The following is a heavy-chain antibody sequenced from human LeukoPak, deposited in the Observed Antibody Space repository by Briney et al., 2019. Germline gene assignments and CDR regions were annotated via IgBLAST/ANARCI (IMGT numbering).Heavy chain of an antibody. CDR3: ARPASGSSGWYYNY. CDR1: GGSFSGYY. CDR2: INHSGST. J-gene: IGHJ4*02. D-gene: IGHD6-19*01. Sequence: SETLSLXCAVYGGSFSGYYWSWIRQPPGKVLEWIGEINHSGSTNYNPSLKSRVTISVDTSKNQFSLKLSSVTAADTAVYYCARPASGSSGWYYNYWGQGTLVTVSS. V-gene: IGHV4-34*01.